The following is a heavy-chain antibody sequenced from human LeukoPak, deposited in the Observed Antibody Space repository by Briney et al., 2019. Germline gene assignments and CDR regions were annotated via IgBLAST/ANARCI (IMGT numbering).Heavy chain of an antibody. CDR1: GFTFNKYW. CDR3: ASHSTFVGGATESIDF. CDR2: INSDGSHT. J-gene: IGHJ4*02. D-gene: IGHD1-26*01. V-gene: IGHV3-74*01. Sequence: GGSLRLSCTASGFTFNKYWMHWVRLAPGKGLVWVSRINSDGSHTDYADSVKGRFTISRDNAKNTLDLQMNSLRADDTAVYYCASHSTFVGGATESIDFWGQGTLVTVSS.